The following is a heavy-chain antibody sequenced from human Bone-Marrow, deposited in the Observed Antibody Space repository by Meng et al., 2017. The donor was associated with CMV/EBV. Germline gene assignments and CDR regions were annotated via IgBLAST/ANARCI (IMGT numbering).Heavy chain of an antibody. J-gene: IGHJ4*02. CDR3: ARAQVYYVDS. V-gene: IGHV3-48*03. Sequence: GGSLRLSCAASGFTLSSYEVNWVRQAPGKGLEWVAYISYSGSTIYYAESVKGRFTISRDNAENSLYLQMSSLRAEDTAVYYCARAQVYYVDSWGQGTLVTVSS. CDR1: GFTLSSYE. D-gene: IGHD3-16*01. CDR2: ISYSGSTI.